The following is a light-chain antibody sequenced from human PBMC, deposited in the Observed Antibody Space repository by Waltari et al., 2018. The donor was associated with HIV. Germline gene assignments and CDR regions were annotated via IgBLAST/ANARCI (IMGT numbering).Light chain of an antibody. Sequence: QSVLTQPPSASGTPGQRVTISCSGSRSNIGKNFIYWYQQFPGTAPKLLIDRNDQRPSGVPDRCSGSKSVTPASLAISGLRSEDEADYYCATWYDSLSGWVFGGGTKLTVL. CDR3: ATWYDSLSGWV. CDR2: RND. J-gene: IGLJ3*02. V-gene: IGLV1-47*01. CDR1: RSNIGKNF.